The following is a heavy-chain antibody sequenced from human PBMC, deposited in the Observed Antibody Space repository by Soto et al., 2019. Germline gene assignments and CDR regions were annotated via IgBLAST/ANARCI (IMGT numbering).Heavy chain of an antibody. D-gene: IGHD4-17*01. Sequence: SETLSLTCTVSGGSISGYYWSWVRQSPGKRPEWIGYIYYSGNTLYNPSLKSRVTISVDTSKNQFSLNLTSVTAADTAVYYCASSTTVVTRDYFDYWGQGTLVTVSS. CDR3: ASSTTVVTRDYFDY. J-gene: IGHJ4*02. V-gene: IGHV4-59*01. CDR2: IYYSGNT. CDR1: GGSISGYY.